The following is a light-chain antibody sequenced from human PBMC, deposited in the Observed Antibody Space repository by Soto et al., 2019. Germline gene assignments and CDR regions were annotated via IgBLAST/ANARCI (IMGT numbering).Light chain of an antibody. Sequence: AIRMTQSPSSFSASTGDRVTITCRASQGISSYLAWYQQKPGKAPKLLIYAASTLQSGVPSRFSGSGSGTDFTLTISCLQSEDFATYYCQQYYSYLRTFGQGTKV. J-gene: IGKJ1*01. V-gene: IGKV1-8*01. CDR3: QQYYSYLRT. CDR2: AAS. CDR1: QGISSY.